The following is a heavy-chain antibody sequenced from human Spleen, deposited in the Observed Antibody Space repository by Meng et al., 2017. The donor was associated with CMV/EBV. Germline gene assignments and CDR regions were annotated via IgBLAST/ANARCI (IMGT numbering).Heavy chain of an antibody. Sequence: GGSLRLSCRASGYTFYTNWIAWVRQLPGKGLEWMGIIYPGDSDTRYSPSFQGQVTISADKSISTAYLQWSSLKASDTAMYYCARQREYSSSSAPLDYWGQGTLVTVSS. J-gene: IGHJ4*02. CDR3: ARQREYSSSSAPLDY. D-gene: IGHD6-6*01. CDR1: GYTFYTNW. CDR2: IYPGDSDT. V-gene: IGHV5-51*01.